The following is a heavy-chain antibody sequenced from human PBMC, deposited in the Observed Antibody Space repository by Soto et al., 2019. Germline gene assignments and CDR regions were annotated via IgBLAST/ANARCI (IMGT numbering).Heavy chain of an antibody. CDR3: ACVNVVDRYNPLGY. CDR1: GGSFIGYY. Sequence: SETLSLTYAVYGGSFIGYYWSWIRQPPWKGLEWIGEINHSGSTNYNPSLKSRVTISVDTSKHQFSLKLSSVTTADTAVYYCACVNVVDRYNPLGYWGQGTLVTVSS. V-gene: IGHV4-34*01. CDR2: INHSGST. J-gene: IGHJ4*02. D-gene: IGHD1-1*01.